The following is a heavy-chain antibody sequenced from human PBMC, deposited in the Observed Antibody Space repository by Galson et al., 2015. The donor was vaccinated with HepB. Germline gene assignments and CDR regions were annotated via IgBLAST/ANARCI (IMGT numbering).Heavy chain of an antibody. CDR2: ISYDGSNI. D-gene: IGHD7-27*01. CDR1: GFTFSSYA. CDR3: AREPLNGDLGDYFDY. V-gene: IGHV3-30-3*01. J-gene: IGHJ4*02. Sequence: SLRLSCAASGFTFSSYAIHWVRQAPGKGLEWVAIISYDGSNILYADSVKGRFTISRDNSKNTMYLQMNSLRAEDTAVYYCAREPLNGDLGDYFDYWGQGTPVTVSS.